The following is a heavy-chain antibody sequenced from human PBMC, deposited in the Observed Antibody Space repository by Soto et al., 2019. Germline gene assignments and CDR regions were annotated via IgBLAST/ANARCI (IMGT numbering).Heavy chain of an antibody. CDR1: GAPITINY. D-gene: IGHD2-15*01. CDR3: ARDAGGPYDN. J-gene: IGHJ4*01. V-gene: IGHV4-59*01. Sequence: SETLSLTCTVSGAPITINYWSWIRQAPGKGLEWIGYIYYSGSTTYNPSLKSRVTMSADTSKDQFSLKLNSVTAADKAVYYCARDAGGPYDNWGPGILVTVSS. CDR2: IYYSGST.